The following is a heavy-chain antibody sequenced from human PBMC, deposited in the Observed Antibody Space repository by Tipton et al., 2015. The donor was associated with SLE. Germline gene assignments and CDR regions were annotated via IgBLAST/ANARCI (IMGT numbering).Heavy chain of an antibody. CDR1: GFTFSSYW. CDR3: ARSIAVAGPPSYWYFDL. CDR2: IKQDGSEK. J-gene: IGHJ2*01. V-gene: IGHV3-7*01. D-gene: IGHD6-19*01. Sequence: SLRLSCAAPGFTFSSYWMSWVRQAPGKGLEWVANIKQDGSEKYYVDSVKGRFTISRDNAKNSLYLQMNSLRAEDTAVYYCARSIAVAGPPSYWYFDLWGRGTLVTVSS.